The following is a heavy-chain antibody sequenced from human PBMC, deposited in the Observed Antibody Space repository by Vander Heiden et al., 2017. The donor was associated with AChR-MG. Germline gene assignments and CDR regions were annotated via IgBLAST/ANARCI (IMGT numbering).Heavy chain of an antibody. Sequence: EVQLLESGGGLVQPGGSLRLACAATGFISNKYVLTWVRQAPGQGPEWVPLAGRDGDTYYADSVTGRFTISRDNSKNVLYLQMTNLRPDDTAIYYCARAYDIGDDAFDLWGQGTVVTVSS. CDR2: LAGRDGDT. V-gene: IGHV3-23*01. D-gene: IGHD3-10*01. CDR1: GFISNKYV. J-gene: IGHJ3*01. CDR3: ARAYDIGDDAFDL.